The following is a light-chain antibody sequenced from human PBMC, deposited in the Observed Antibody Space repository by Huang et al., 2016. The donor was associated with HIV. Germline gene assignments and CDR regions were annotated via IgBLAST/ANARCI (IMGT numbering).Light chain of an antibody. CDR3: QQYYSYPFT. CDR2: AAS. J-gene: IGKJ3*01. V-gene: IGKV1-8*01. Sequence: AIRITQSPSSLSAATRDRVTITCRASQGISSDLAWYQQPPGKAPKLLIYAASTLQSGVPSRFSGIGSGTDFTLTISCLQSEDFATYYCQQYYSYPFTFGPGTKVDIK. CDR1: QGISSD.